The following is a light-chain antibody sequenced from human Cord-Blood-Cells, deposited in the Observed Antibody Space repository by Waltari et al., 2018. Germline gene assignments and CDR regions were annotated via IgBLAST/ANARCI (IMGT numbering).Light chain of an antibody. CDR1: SSDVGGYNY. Sequence: QSALTQPASVSGSPGQSITISCTGTSSDVGGYNYVSWYQQPPGKAHKPRIYDVSNRPSGVSNRFSGSKSGNTASLTISGLQAEDEADYYCSSYTSSSTYVFGTGTKVTVL. CDR2: DVS. CDR3: SSYTSSSTYV. J-gene: IGLJ1*01. V-gene: IGLV2-14*01.